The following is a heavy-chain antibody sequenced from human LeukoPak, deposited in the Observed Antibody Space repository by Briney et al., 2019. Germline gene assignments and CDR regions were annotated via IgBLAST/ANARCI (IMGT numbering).Heavy chain of an antibody. CDR2: ISSSSSYI. D-gene: IGHD3-22*01. CDR1: GFTFSSYS. V-gene: IGHV3-21*01. CDR3: ARDLGESYYYDSSAMGYFDY. J-gene: IGHJ4*02. Sequence: GGSLSLSCAASGFTFSSYSMNWVRQAPGKGLEWVSSISSSSSYIYYADSVKGRFTISRDNAKNSLYLQMNSLRAEDTAVYYCARDLGESYYYDSSAMGYFDYWGQGTLVTVAS.